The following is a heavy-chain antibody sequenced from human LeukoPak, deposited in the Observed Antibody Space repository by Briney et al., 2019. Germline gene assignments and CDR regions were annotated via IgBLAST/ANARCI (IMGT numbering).Heavy chain of an antibody. V-gene: IGHV1-69*13. Sequence: ASVKVSCKASGGTFSSYAISWLRQAPGQGLEWMGGIIPIFGTANYAQKFQGRVTITADESTSTAYMELSSLRSEDTAVYYCARSVSGGSSPYYYYYGMDVWGQGTTVTVSS. CDR3: ARSVSGGSSPYYYYYGMDV. CDR1: GGTFSSYA. J-gene: IGHJ6*02. CDR2: IIPIFGTA. D-gene: IGHD2-15*01.